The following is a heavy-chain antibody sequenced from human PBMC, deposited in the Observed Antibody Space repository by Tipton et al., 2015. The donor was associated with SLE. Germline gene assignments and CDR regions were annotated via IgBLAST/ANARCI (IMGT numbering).Heavy chain of an antibody. CDR1: GGSISSYY. J-gene: IGHJ3*02. CDR2: IYYSGTT. D-gene: IGHD1-7*01. CDR3: ARESPGTHAFDI. Sequence: GLVKPSETLSLTCTVSGGSISSYYWSWIRQPPGKGLEWIGYIYYSGTTSYNPSLKSRVTISVDTSKNQFSLKLSSVTAADTAVYYCARESPGTHAFDIWGQGTMVTVSS. V-gene: IGHV4-59*12.